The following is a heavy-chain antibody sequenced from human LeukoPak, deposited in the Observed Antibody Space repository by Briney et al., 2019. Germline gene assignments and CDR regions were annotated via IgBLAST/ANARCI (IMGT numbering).Heavy chain of an antibody. V-gene: IGHV1-18*01. CDR1: GYTFTSYG. D-gene: IGHD3-22*01. CDR2: ISAYNGNT. J-gene: IGHJ6*03. Sequence: ASVKVSCKASGYTFTSYGISWVRQAPGQGLEWMGWISAYNGNTNYAQKLQGRVTMTTDTSTSTAYMELRSLRSDDTAVYYCARGVVVMSGSLYYYYYMDVWGKGTTVTVSS. CDR3: ARGVVVMSGSLYYYYYMDV.